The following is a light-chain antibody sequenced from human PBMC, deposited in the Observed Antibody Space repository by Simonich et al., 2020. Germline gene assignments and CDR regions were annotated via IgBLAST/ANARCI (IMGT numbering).Light chain of an antibody. Sequence: DIVMTQTPLSLSVPPGQPASISCKSSQSLLPSDGKTYLYWYLQKPGQSPQLLIYEVSNRFSGGPDRLRGSGSGTDFTLTISSLQAEDVAVYYCQQYYSTPPTFGQGTKVEIK. CDR2: EVS. V-gene: IGKV2D-29*02. CDR1: QSLLPSDGKTY. CDR3: QQYYSTPPT. J-gene: IGKJ1*01.